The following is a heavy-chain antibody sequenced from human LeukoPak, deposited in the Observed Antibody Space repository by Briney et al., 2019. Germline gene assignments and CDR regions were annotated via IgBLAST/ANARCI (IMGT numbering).Heavy chain of an antibody. CDR1: GFTFSSYA. V-gene: IGHV3-23*01. CDR3: AKPEGSGPDY. Sequence: SGGSLRLSCAASGFTFSSYAMSWVRQAPGKGLEWVSAVSGSGGSTYYADSVKGRFTISRDNSKNTLYLQMNSLRAEDTAVYYCAKPEGSGPDYWGQGTLVTVSS. D-gene: IGHD2-15*01. J-gene: IGHJ4*02. CDR2: VSGSGGST.